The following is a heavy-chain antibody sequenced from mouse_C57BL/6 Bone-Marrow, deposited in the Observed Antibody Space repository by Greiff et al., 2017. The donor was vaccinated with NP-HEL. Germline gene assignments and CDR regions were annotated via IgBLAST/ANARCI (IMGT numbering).Heavy chain of an antibody. V-gene: IGHV1-50*01. CDR1: GYTFTSYW. D-gene: IGHD4-1*01. CDR3: ASLGRWCFDV. J-gene: IGHJ1*03. CDR2: IDPSDSYT. Sequence: QVQLQQPGAELVKPGASVKLSCKASGYTFTSYWMQWVKQRPGQGLEWIGEIDPSDSYTNYTQKFKGKATLTVDTSSSTAYMQLSSLTSEDSAVYYCASLGRWCFDVWGTGTTVTVSS.